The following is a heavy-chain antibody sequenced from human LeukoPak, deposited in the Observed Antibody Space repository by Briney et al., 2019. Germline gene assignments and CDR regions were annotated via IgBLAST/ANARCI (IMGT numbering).Heavy chain of an antibody. Sequence: GGSLRLSCTASGFTFSNYAMSWVRQAPGKGLEWVSAISGSADSTYYADSVKGRFTISRDNSRNTLYLQMNSLRAEDTAVYYCAKSFYYESSGYPRGPDYWGQGTLVTVSS. V-gene: IGHV3-23*01. CDR3: AKSFYYESSGYPRGPDY. D-gene: IGHD3-22*01. J-gene: IGHJ4*02. CDR2: ISGSADST. CDR1: GFTFSNYA.